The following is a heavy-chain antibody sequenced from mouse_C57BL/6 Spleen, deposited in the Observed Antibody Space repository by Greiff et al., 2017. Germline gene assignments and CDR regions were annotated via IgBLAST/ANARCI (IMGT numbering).Heavy chain of an antibody. CDR1: GFTFSSYA. V-gene: IGHV5-4*01. D-gene: IGHD2-2*01. J-gene: IGHJ3*01. Sequence: EVQLQESGGGLVKPGGSLTLSCAASGFTFSSYAMSWVRQTPDQRLEWVAAISDGGSYTYYPYNVKGRFTISRDNDKNNRYLQMSHLKSEDTAMYYCAYGYQPWFAYWGEGTLVTVSA. CDR3: AYGYQPWFAY. CDR2: ISDGGSYT.